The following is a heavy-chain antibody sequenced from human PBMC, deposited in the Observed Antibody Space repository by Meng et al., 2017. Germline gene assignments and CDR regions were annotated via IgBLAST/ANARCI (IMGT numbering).Heavy chain of an antibody. V-gene: IGHV4-61*01. CDR1: GGSVSSGSYY. D-gene: IGHD3-10*01. J-gene: IGHJ4*02. Sequence: SETLSLPCTFSGGSVSSGSYYWSWIRQPPGKGLEWIGYIYYSGSTNYNPSLKSRVTISVDTSKNQFSLKLSSVTAADTAVYYCARDKFGPPYYFDYWGQGTLVTVSS. CDR3: ARDKFGPPYYFDY. CDR2: IYYSGST.